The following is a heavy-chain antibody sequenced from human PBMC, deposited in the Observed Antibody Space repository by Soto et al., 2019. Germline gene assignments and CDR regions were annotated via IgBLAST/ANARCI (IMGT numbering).Heavy chain of an antibody. V-gene: IGHV1-18*01. CDR2: ISAYNGNT. J-gene: IGHJ4*02. D-gene: IGHD3-16*01. Sequence: QVHLVQSGAEVKMPGASVKVSCKASGFTFTSYAFTWVRQAPGQGIEWMGWISAYNGNTNYARNFRGRVTMTTERSTSTVYMELGRLTSDDTAVYFCARDFTGWPPDGVDSWGQGTLVSVSA. CDR1: GFTFTSYA. CDR3: ARDFTGWPPDGVDS.